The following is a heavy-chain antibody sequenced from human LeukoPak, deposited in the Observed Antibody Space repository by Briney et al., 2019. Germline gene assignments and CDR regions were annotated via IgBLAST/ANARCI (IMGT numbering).Heavy chain of an antibody. CDR2: IYSSGST. J-gene: IGHJ4*02. D-gene: IGHD6-13*01. V-gene: IGHV4-59*01. CDR3: ARAGLIAAADPLDY. Sequence: SETLSLTCSVSGGSISSYYWSWIRQPPGKGLEWIGHIYSSGSTNYNPSLKSRATISVDTSKNQFSLKLRSVTAADTAMYYCARAGLIAAADPLDYWGQGTLVTVSS. CDR1: GGSISSYY.